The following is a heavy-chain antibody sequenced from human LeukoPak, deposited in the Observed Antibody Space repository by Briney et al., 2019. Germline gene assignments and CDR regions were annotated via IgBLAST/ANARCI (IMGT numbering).Heavy chain of an antibody. J-gene: IGHJ4*02. V-gene: IGHV3-21*01. Sequence: GGSLRLSCAAAGFTFSSYSMNWVRQAPGKGVEWVSSISSKSSYIYYADSMKGRFTISRDNAKNSLYLQMNSLRVEDTAMYYCARARSYNFDTSACDYWGQGTLVTVSS. CDR1: GFTFSSYS. CDR3: ARARSYNFDTSACDY. CDR2: ISSKSSYI. D-gene: IGHD3-22*01.